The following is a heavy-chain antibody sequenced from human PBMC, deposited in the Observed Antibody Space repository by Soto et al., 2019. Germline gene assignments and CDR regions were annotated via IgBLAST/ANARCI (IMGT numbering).Heavy chain of an antibody. Sequence: QVQLVQSGAEVKKPGASVKVSCKASGYTFTSYDINWVRQATGQGLEWMGWMNPNSGNTGYAQKFQGRVTMTRNTSISTAYMELSSLRSEDTAVYYCLSVWGSSYYYYGMDVWGQGTTVTVSS. D-gene: IGHD3-16*01. CDR1: GYTFTSYD. CDR3: LSVWGSSYYYYGMDV. CDR2: MNPNSGNT. J-gene: IGHJ6*02. V-gene: IGHV1-8*01.